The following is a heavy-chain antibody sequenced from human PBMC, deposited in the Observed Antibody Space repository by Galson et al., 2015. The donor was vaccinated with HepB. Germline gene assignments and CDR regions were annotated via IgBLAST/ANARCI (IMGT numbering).Heavy chain of an antibody. CDR1: GYTFTSYD. V-gene: IGHV1-8*01. CDR2: MNPNSGNT. CDR3: ASDTIAARGMDV. J-gene: IGHJ6*02. D-gene: IGHD6-6*01. Sequence: SVKVSCKASGYTFTSYDINWVRQATGQGLEWMGWMNPNSGNTGYAQKFQGRVTMTRNTSISTAYMELSSLRSEDTAVYYCASDTIAARGMDVWGQGTTVTVSS.